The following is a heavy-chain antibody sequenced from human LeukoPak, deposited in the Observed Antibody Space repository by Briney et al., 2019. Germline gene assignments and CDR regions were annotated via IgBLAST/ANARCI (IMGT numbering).Heavy chain of an antibody. V-gene: IGHV4-34*01. D-gene: IGHD1-1*01. CDR3: ASASRTWAKNY. CDR1: GGSFSGYY. J-gene: IGHJ4*02. Sequence: SETLSLTCAVYGGSFSGYYWSWIRQPPGKGLEWIGEINHSGSTNYNPSLKSRVTISVDTSKNQFSLKLSPVTAADTAVYYCASASRTWAKNYWGQGTLVTVSS. CDR2: INHSGST.